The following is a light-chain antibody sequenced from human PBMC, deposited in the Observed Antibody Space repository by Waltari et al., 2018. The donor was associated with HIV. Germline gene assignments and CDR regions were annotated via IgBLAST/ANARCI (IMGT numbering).Light chain of an antibody. J-gene: IGLJ2*01. Sequence: SSELTQDPAVSVALGRTVSITCQGDGLRSYYASWYQQKPGQAHILVIYGKNNRPSGIPDRCSGSNSGNTASLTITGAQAEDEADYYCNFRDNSVNYVVFGGGTRLTVL. V-gene: IGLV3-19*01. CDR3: NFRDNSVNYVV. CDR2: GKN. CDR1: GLRSYY.